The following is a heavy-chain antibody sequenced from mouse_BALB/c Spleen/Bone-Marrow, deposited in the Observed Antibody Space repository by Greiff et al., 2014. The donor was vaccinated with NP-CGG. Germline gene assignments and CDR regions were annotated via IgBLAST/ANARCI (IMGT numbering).Heavy chain of an antibody. CDR2: INPSNGGT. CDR1: GYTFTSYY. V-gene: IGHV1S81*02. Sequence: VQLQQSGAELVKPGASVKLSCKASGYTFTSYYMYWVKRRPGQGLEWIGGINPSNGGTNFNEKFKSKATLTVDKSSSTAYMQLSSLTSEDSAVYYCTRPEPFAYWGQGTLVTVSA. J-gene: IGHJ3*01. CDR3: TRPEPFAY.